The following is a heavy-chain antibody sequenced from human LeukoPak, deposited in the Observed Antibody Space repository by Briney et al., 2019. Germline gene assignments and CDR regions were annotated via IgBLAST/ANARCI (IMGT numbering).Heavy chain of an antibody. CDR2: FDPEDGET. D-gene: IGHD3-22*01. CDR3: ATGVYDSSGYYYPSFDY. Sequence: ASVKISCKVSGYTLTELSMHWVRQAPGKGLEWMGGFDPEDGETIYAQKFQGRVTMTEDTSTDTAYMELSSLRSEDTAVYYCATGVYDSSGYYYPSFDYWGQGTLVTVSS. J-gene: IGHJ4*02. V-gene: IGHV1-24*01. CDR1: GYTLTELS.